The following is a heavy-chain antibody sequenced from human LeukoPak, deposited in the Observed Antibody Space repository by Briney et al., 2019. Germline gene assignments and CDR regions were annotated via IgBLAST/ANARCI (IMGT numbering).Heavy chain of an antibody. V-gene: IGHV1-18*01. D-gene: IGHD5-18*01. J-gene: IGHJ4*02. CDR1: GYTFTSYG. CDR2: ISAYNGNT. CDR3: ARGGNSYGSAFDY. Sequence: ASVTVSCTASGYTFTSYGISWVRQAPGQGLERMGWISAYNGNTNYAQNLQGRVTMTTDTPTSTAYMELRSLRSDDTAVYYCARGGNSYGSAFDYWGQGTLVTVSS.